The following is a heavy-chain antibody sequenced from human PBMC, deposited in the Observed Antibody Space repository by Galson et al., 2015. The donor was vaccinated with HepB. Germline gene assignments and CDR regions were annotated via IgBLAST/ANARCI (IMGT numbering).Heavy chain of an antibody. Sequence: SGDTYYISFLKSRIKISVDTSKNEFSLNLKSVRAVDTAVYYCAKGRHGAGSYGMDFWGQGTTVTVSS. V-gene: IGHV4-30-4*02. J-gene: IGHJ6*02. D-gene: IGHD3-10*01. CDR3: AKGRHGAGSYGMDF. CDR2: SGDT.